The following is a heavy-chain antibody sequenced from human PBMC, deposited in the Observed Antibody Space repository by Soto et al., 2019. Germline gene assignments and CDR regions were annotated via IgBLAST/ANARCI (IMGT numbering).Heavy chain of an antibody. CDR1: GFTFSSYG. CDR2: IWYDGSNK. CDR3: ARDRSDYVWGSYRSEFEP. V-gene: IGHV3-33*01. Sequence: QVQLVESGGGVVQPGRSLRLSCAASGFTFSSYGMHWVRQAPGKGLEWVAVIWYDGSNKYYADSVKGRFTISRDNSKNTLYLQMNSLRAEDTAVYYCARDRSDYVWGSYRSEFEPWGQGTLVTVSS. D-gene: IGHD3-16*02. J-gene: IGHJ5*02.